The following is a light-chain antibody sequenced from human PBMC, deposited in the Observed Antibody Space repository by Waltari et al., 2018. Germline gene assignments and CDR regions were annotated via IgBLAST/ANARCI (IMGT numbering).Light chain of an antibody. V-gene: IGLV1-36*01. CDR1: SSNIGNNA. J-gene: IGLJ1*01. CDR3: AAWDDSLNGYV. Sequence: QSVLTQPPSVSEAPRQRVTISCSGSSSNIGNNAVNWYQQLPGKAPKLLIYYDDLVPSVVCDRFAGSKSGTSASLAISGLQSEDEADYYCAAWDDSLNGYVFGTGTKVTVL. CDR2: YDD.